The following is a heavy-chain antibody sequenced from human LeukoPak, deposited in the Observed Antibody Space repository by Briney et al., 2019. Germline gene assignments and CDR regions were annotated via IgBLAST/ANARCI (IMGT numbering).Heavy chain of an antibody. CDR2: IGPDSKYI. J-gene: IGHJ4*02. V-gene: IGHV3-21*01. CDR3: ARVVALATDY. CDR1: GFTFSTSN. D-gene: IGHD1-26*01. Sequence: GGSLRLSCAASGFTFSTSNMNWVRQAPGKGLEWVSSIGPDSKYIYYADSVKGRSTISRDNAKNSLYLQMNSLRAEDTAVYYCARVVALATDYWGQGTLVTVSS.